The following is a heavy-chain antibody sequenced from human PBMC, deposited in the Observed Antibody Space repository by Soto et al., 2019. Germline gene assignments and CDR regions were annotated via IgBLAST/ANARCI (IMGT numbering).Heavy chain of an antibody. J-gene: IGHJ4*02. CDR2: INAGNGNT. D-gene: IGHD6-19*01. CDR3: ARAVAVAADFDY. V-gene: IGHV1-3*05. CDR1: GYTFTGYA. Sequence: QVQLVQSGAEEKKPGASVKVSCKASGYTFTGYAMHWVRQAPGQRLEWMGWINAGNGNTKYSQKFQDRVTITRDTSASTAYMELSSLRSEDTAVYYCARAVAVAADFDYWGQGTLVSVYS.